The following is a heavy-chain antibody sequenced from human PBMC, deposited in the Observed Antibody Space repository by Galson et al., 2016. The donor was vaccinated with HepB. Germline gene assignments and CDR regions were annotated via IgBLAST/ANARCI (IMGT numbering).Heavy chain of an antibody. CDR3: ARSNLLVPAAILRYGLDV. Sequence: SLRLSCAASGFTFNTYAMHRVRQPPAPGKGLEYVSAISNGGTTYYAESVKGRFTISRDNSKNMLYLQMGSLRPEDMAVYYCARSNLLVPAAILRYGLDVWGQGTTVTVSS. D-gene: IGHD2-2*01. V-gene: IGHV3-64*02. CDR2: ISNGGTT. CDR1: GFTFNTYA. J-gene: IGHJ6*02.